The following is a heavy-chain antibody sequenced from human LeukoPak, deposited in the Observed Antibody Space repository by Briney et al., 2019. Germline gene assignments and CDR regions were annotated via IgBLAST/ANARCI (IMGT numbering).Heavy chain of an antibody. J-gene: IGHJ5*02. CDR3: ASISHGYCSSTSCYESWFDP. Sequence: SETLSLTCTVSGGSISSGGYYWSWIRQPPGKGLEWIGYIYHSGSTYYNPSLKSRVTISVDTSKNQFSLKLSSVTAADTAVYYCASISHGYCSSTSCYESWFDPWGQGTLVTVSS. CDR1: GGSISSGGYY. CDR2: IYHSGST. D-gene: IGHD2-2*03. V-gene: IGHV4-30-2*02.